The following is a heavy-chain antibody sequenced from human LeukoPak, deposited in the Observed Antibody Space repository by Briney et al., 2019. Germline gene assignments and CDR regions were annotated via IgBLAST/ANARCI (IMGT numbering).Heavy chain of an antibody. CDR3: ARDGVMASHAFDI. V-gene: IGHV1-2*02. D-gene: IGHD2-21*01. J-gene: IGHJ3*02. CDR2: INPNSGGT. Sequence: ASVKVSCKASGYTFNGHYMHWVRQAPVQGLESMGWINPNSGGTNYTQKFQGRVTMTRDTSISTAYMELSRLRSDDTAVYYCARDGVMASHAFDIWGQGTMVTVSS. CDR1: GYTFNGHY.